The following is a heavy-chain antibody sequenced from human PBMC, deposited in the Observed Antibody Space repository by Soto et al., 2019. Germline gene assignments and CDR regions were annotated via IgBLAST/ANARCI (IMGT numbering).Heavy chain of an antibody. J-gene: IGHJ6*02. V-gene: IGHV1-18*01. CDR1: GYTFSSYA. D-gene: IGHD3-22*01. Sequence: GASVKVSCKASGYTFSSYAISWVRQAPGQGLEWLEWISPYNDDTKYAQKLQGRVFMTTDTPTKTAHLDLRSLRSDDTAVYYCARGGYYDSSGSRDYHYYGMDVWG. CDR3: ARGGYYDSSGSRDYHYYGMDV. CDR2: ISPYNDDT.